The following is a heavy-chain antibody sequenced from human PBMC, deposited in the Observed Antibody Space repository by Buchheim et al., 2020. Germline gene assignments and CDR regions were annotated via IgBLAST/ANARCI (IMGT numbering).Heavy chain of an antibody. CDR3: AKRYYYGDGGAFDS. CDR2: ISTTGSTI. D-gene: IGHD3-10*01. V-gene: IGHV3-48*01. CDR1: GFTFSPYT. Sequence: EVQLVESGGGLVQPGGSLRLSCAASGFTFSPYTMTWVRQAPGKGLEWISYISTTGSTIYYADSVKGRFTISRDNAKNSLYLQMSGLRAEDTAVYYCAKRYYYGDGGAFDSWGQGTL. J-gene: IGHJ4*02.